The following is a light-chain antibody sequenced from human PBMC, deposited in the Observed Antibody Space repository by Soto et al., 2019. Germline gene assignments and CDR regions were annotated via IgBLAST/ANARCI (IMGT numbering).Light chain of an antibody. V-gene: IGKV1-39*01. CDR1: QSISSY. Sequence: DLQMTQSPSSLSASVGDRVTITCRASQSISSYLNWYQQKPGKAPNLLIYAASSLQSGVPSRFRGSGSGTDFTLTISSLPPEDFATYYCQQSYSTPPVTFGQGTRLEIK. CDR2: AAS. J-gene: IGKJ5*01. CDR3: QQSYSTPPVT.